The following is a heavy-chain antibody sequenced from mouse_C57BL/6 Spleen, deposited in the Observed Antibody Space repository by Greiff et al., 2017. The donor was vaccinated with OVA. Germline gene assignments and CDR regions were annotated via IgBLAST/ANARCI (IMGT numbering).Heavy chain of an antibody. V-gene: IGHV1-31*01. D-gene: IGHD1-1*01. CDR1: GYSFTGYY. Sequence: EVKLQQSGPELVKPGASVKISCKASGYSFTGYYMHWVKQSHGNILDWIGYIYPYNGVSSYNQKFKGKATLTVDKSSSTAYMELRSLTSEDSAVYYCARANYYGSSLYAMDYWGQGTSVTVSS. CDR3: ARANYYGSSLYAMDY. J-gene: IGHJ4*01. CDR2: IYPYNGVS.